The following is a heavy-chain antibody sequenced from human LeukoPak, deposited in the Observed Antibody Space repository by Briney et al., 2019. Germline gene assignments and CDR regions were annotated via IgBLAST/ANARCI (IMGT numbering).Heavy chain of an antibody. D-gene: IGHD4-11*01. CDR1: GFTFSSYA. V-gene: IGHV3-23*01. Sequence: PGGSLRLSCAASGFTFSSYAMSWVRQAPGKGLEWVSGISGSGGSTYYADSVKGRFTISRDNSKNTLHLQMNSLRAEDTAVYYCANPGNPMTTHLPYWGQGTLVTVSS. CDR3: ANPGNPMTTHLPY. J-gene: IGHJ4*02. CDR2: ISGSGGST.